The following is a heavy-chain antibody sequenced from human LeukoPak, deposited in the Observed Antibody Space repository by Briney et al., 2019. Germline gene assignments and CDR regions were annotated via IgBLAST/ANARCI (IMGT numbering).Heavy chain of an antibody. CDR2: ISGSVGST. CDR3: AVGASLPAH. J-gene: IGHJ4*02. Sequence: PGGSLRLSCAASGFSVSDYVMTWVRQAPGEGLEWVSGISGSVGSTYYTDSVKGRFTISRDNSKNTLYLQMNSLRAEDTAVYSCAVGASLPAHWGQGTLVTVSS. V-gene: IGHV3-23*01. CDR1: GFSVSDYV. D-gene: IGHD1-26*01.